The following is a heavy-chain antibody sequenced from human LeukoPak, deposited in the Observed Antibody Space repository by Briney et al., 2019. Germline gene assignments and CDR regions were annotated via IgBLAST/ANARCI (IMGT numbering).Heavy chain of an antibody. J-gene: IGHJ4*02. Sequence: GGSLRLSCAASGFTFSSYAMHWVRQAPGKGLEYVSAISGNGGSTYYANSVKGRFTISRDNSKNTLYLQMGSLRAEDMAVYYCARDISYDSSGLMGLFDYWGQGTLVTVSS. D-gene: IGHD3-22*01. V-gene: IGHV3-64*01. CDR1: GFTFSSYA. CDR3: ARDISYDSSGLMGLFDY. CDR2: ISGNGGST.